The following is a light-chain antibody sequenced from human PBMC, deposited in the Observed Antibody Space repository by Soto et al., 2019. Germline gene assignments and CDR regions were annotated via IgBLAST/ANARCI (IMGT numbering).Light chain of an antibody. CDR1: QMGLYSSNNKNY. V-gene: IGKV4-1*01. CDR3: QQYYTTPWT. CDR2: GAS. J-gene: IGKJ1*01. Sequence: ILMTQSPDSLAVSLGERATINCKSRQMGLYSSNNKNYLAWYQQKPGQPPKALIYGASTRESGVPDRFSGSGSGTDFTLTISSLQAEDVAVYYCQQYYTTPWTFGQGTKV.